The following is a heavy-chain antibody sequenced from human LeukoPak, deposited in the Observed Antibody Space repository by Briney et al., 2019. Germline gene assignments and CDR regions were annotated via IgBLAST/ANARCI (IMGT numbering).Heavy chain of an antibody. CDR3: ARDYRTEAPDY. CDR2: INPNSGGT. Sequence: ASVKVSCKASGYTFTGYYMHWVRQAPGQGLEWMGWINPNSGGTNYAQKFQGRVTMTRDTSISTAYMELSSLRSDDTAIFYCARDYRTEAPDYWGQGTLVTVSS. V-gene: IGHV1-2*02. D-gene: IGHD3-16*02. J-gene: IGHJ4*02. CDR1: GYTFTGYY.